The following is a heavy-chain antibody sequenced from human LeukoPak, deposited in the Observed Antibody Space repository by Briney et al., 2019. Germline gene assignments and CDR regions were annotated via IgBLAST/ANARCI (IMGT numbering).Heavy chain of an antibody. V-gene: IGHV3-7*01. Sequence: GGSLRLSCAASGFTVSSNYMSWVRQAPGKGLEWVANIKQDGSEKYYVDSVKGRFTISRDNAKNSLYLQMNSLRAEDTAVYYCARGDTMVRGVIKAYYYYYMDVWGKGTTVTVSS. D-gene: IGHD3-10*01. CDR3: ARGDTMVRGVIKAYYYYYMDV. CDR1: GFTVSSNY. J-gene: IGHJ6*03. CDR2: IKQDGSEK.